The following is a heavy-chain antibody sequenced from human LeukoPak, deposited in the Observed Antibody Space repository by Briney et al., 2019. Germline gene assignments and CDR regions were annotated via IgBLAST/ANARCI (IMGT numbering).Heavy chain of an antibody. V-gene: IGHV7-4-1*02. CDR3: ARDTAGLRFLEWLPSLRYYYYMDV. CDR1: GYTFTSYA. Sequence: ASVKVSCKASGYTFTSYAMNWVRQAPGQGLEWMGWINTNTGNPTYAQGFTGRFVFSLDTSVSTAYLQISSLKAEDTAVYYCARDTAGLRFLEWLPSLRYYYYMDVWGKGTTVTVSS. CDR2: INTNTGNP. D-gene: IGHD3-3*01. J-gene: IGHJ6*03.